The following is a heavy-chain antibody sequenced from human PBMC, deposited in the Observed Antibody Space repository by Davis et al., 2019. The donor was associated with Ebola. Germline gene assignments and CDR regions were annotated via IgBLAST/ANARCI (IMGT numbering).Heavy chain of an antibody. D-gene: IGHD2-21*01. J-gene: IGHJ4*02. V-gene: IGHV3-23*01. Sequence: PSETLSLTCAASGFIFNSYAMNWVRQAPGKGLEWVSAISGSGGSTYYADSVKGRFTISRDNSKNTLYLQMNSLRAEDTAVYYCAKGLPVLWKWGQGTLVTVSS. CDR1: GFIFNSYA. CDR3: AKGLPVLWK. CDR2: ISGSGGST.